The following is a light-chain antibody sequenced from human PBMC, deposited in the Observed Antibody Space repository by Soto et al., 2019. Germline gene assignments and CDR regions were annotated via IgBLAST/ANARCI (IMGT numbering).Light chain of an antibody. CDR3: QQYGSSPYT. CDR1: QSVSSSY. V-gene: IGKV3-20*01. Sequence: EIVLTQSPGTLSFSPGERATLSCRASQSVSSSYLAWYQQKPGQAPRLLIYGASSRATGIPDRFSGSGSGTDFTLTISRQEPEDFAGYYCQQYGSSPYTFGQGTKLEI. J-gene: IGKJ2*01. CDR2: GAS.